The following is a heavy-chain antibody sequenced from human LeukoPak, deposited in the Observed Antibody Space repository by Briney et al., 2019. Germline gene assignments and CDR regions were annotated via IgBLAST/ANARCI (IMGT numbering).Heavy chain of an antibody. J-gene: IGHJ4*02. D-gene: IGHD1-26*01. CDR3: ARVSGSQYWFDY. Sequence: PSETLSLTCTVSGGSISSGDYYWSWIRQPPGKGLEWIGYIYYSGSTYYNPSLKSRVTISVDTSKNQFSLKLSSVTAADTAVYYCARVSGSQYWFDYWGQGTLVTVSS. V-gene: IGHV4-30-4*01. CDR2: IYYSGST. CDR1: GGSISSGDYY.